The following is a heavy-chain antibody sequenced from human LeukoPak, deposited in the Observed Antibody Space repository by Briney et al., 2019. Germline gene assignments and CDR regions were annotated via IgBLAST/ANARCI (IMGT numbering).Heavy chain of an antibody. Sequence: ASVKVSCXXXXXTFTSYGISWVRQAPGQGLEWMGWISAYNGNTNYAQKLQGRVTMTTDTSTSTAYMELRSLRSDDTAVYYCARDWSSVFDYWGQGTLVTVSS. CDR1: XXTFTSYG. D-gene: IGHD6-19*01. CDR2: ISAYNGNT. CDR3: ARDWSSVFDY. J-gene: IGHJ4*02. V-gene: IGHV1-18*01.